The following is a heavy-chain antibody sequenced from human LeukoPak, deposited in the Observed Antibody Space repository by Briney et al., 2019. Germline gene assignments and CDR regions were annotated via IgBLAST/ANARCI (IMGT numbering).Heavy chain of an antibody. V-gene: IGHV4-34*01. CDR2: INNSGST. J-gene: IGHJ6*02. CDR1: GGSISGYY. D-gene: IGHD3-3*01. Sequence: SETLSLTCTVSGGSISGYYWSWIRQPPGKGLEWIGQINNSGSTNYNPSLKSRVTISVDTSKNQFSLKLSSVTAADTAVYYCSGVVIIEGYYYYGMDVWGQGTTVTVSS. CDR3: SGVVIIEGYYYYGMDV.